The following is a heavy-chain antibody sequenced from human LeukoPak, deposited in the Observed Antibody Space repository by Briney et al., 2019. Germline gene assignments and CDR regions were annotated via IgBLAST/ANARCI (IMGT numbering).Heavy chain of an antibody. D-gene: IGHD3-22*01. CDR1: GFTFSSYS. Sequence: PGGSLRLSCAASGFTFSSYSMNWVRQAPGKGLEWVSSISSSSTNIYYADSVKGRFTISRDNSKNTLYLQMNSLRAEDTAVYYCARAKVYGYYNYWGQGTLVTVSS. CDR2: ISSSSTNI. J-gene: IGHJ4*02. V-gene: IGHV3-21*01. CDR3: ARAKVYGYYNY.